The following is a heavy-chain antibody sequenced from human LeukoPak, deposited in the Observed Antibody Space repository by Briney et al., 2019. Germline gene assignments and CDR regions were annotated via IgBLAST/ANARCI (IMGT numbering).Heavy chain of an antibody. CDR1: GFTFSDYY. CDR3: VGPTCLRGGYCSTNP. J-gene: IGHJ5*02. Sequence: PGGSLRLSCEASGFTFSDYYMSWIRQAPGKGLEWVSYISSSGDNTIHADSVEGRFTISRDNAKNSLYLQMNSLRDEDTAVYYCVGPTCLRGGYCSTNPWGQGTLVTVSS. D-gene: IGHD2-2*01. CDR2: ISSSGDNT. V-gene: IGHV3-11*03.